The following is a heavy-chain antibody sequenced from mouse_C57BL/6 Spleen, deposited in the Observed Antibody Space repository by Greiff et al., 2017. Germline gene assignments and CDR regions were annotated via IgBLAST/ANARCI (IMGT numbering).Heavy chain of an antibody. CDR2: IYPGDGDT. CDR3: ARSDYYGTYYFDY. J-gene: IGHJ2*01. Sequence: QVQLQQSGPELVKPGASVKISCKASGYAFSSSWMNWVKQRPGKGLEWIGRIYPGDGDTNYNGKFKGKATLTADKSSSTAYMQLSSLTSEDSAVYFCARSDYYGTYYFDYWGQGTTLTVSS. V-gene: IGHV1-82*01. CDR1: GYAFSSSW. D-gene: IGHD1-1*01.